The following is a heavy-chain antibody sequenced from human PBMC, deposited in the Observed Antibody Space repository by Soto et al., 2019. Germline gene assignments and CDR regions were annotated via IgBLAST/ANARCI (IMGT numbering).Heavy chain of an antibody. Sequence: QVQLVESGGGVVQPGRSLRLSCAASGFAFNSYGMHWVRQAPGKGLEWVGIIWYDGSNKYYADSVKDRFTMSRDNSKNTLCLQVNSLRAEDTGVYYCARDAFRVGAESGAFDIWGQGTRVTVSS. V-gene: IGHV3-33*01. CDR2: IWYDGSNK. CDR3: ARDAFRVGAESGAFDI. CDR1: GFAFNSYG. D-gene: IGHD3-3*01. J-gene: IGHJ3*02.